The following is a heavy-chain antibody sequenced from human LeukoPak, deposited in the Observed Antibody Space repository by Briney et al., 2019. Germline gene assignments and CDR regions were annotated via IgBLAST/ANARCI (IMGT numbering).Heavy chain of an antibody. Sequence: GGSLRLSCAASGFTFDDYGMSWVRQAPGKGLEWVSGINWNGGSTGYADSVKGRFTISRDNAKNSLYLQMNSLRAEDTAVYYCARETTVTTSPPEDYYYYYYMDVWGKGTTVTVSS. D-gene: IGHD4-17*01. CDR2: INWNGGST. CDR3: ARETTVTTSPPEDYYYYYYMDV. CDR1: GFTFDDYG. V-gene: IGHV3-20*04. J-gene: IGHJ6*03.